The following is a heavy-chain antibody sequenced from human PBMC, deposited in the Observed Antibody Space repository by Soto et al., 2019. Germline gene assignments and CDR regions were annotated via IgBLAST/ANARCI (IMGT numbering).Heavy chain of an antibody. CDR3: ARDLLTHLITMVRGVNWFDP. J-gene: IGHJ5*02. D-gene: IGHD3-10*01. V-gene: IGHV3-23*01. CDR1: GFTFSSYV. CDR2: ISGSGGST. Sequence: PGGSLRLSCAASGFTFSSYVMSWVRQAPGKGLEWVSAISGSGGSTYYGDSVKGRFTISRDKAKNTLYLQMNSLRAEDTAVYYCARDLLTHLITMVRGVNWFDPWGQGTLVTVSS.